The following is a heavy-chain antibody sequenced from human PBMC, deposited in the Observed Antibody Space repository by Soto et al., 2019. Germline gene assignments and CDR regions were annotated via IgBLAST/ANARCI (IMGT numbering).Heavy chain of an antibody. J-gene: IGHJ6*02. CDR2: IYYSGST. Sequence: PSETLSLTCTVSGGSISSGGYYWSWIGQHPGKGLEWIGYIYYSGSTYYNPSLKSRVTISVDTSKNQFSLKLSSVTAADTAVYYCARDYGPYYYYGMDVWGQGTTVTVSS. V-gene: IGHV4-31*03. D-gene: IGHD4-17*01. CDR1: GGSISSGGYY. CDR3: ARDYGPYYYYGMDV.